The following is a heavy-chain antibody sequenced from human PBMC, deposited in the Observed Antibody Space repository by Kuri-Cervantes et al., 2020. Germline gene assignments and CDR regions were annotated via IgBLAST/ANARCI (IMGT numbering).Heavy chain of an antibody. CDR3: ARCVGSGWYFNDY. J-gene: IGHJ4*02. Sequence: ASVKVSCKASGYTFTGYYMHWVRQAPGQGLEWMGWINPNSGGTNYAQKSQGWVTMTRDTSISTAYMELSSLRSEDTAVYYCARCVGSGWYFNDYWGQGTLVTVSS. D-gene: IGHD6-19*01. V-gene: IGHV1-2*04. CDR2: INPNSGGT. CDR1: GYTFTGYY.